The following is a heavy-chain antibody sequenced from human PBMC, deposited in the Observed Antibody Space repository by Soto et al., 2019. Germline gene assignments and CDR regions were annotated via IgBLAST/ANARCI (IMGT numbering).Heavy chain of an antibody. CDR2: ISSSGDNT. CDR3: AKDPNGNYVGALDV. J-gene: IGHJ3*01. CDR1: GVTFSPYA. V-gene: IGHV3-23*01. Sequence: GGSLRLSCAASGVTFSPYAISWVRQAPGKGLEWVSGISSSGDNTYYADSVKGRFTISRHNSKNMLYLQMSSLRADDTALYFCAKDPNGNYVGALDVRGQGTMVTVSS. D-gene: IGHD1-7*01.